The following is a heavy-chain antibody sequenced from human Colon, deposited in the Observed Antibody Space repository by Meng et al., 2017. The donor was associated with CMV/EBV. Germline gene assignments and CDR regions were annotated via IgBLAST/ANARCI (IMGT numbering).Heavy chain of an antibody. CDR2: INPNSGGT. CDR3: ARAGVVVRGGLKFDP. J-gene: IGHJ5*02. V-gene: IGHV1-2*02. Sequence: ASVKVSCKASGYTFTGYYMHWVRQAPGQGLEWMGWINPNSGGTSYEQKFQGRVTMTRDTSISTAYMELSRLRSDDTAVYYCARAGVVVRGGLKFDPWGQGTLVTVSS. CDR1: GYTFTGYY. D-gene: IGHD2-2*01.